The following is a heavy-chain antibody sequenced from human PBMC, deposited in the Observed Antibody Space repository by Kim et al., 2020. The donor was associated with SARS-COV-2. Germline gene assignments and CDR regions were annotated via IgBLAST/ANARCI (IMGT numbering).Heavy chain of an antibody. CDR1: GGYIGGYY. CDR3: ARHASASGSNWFDT. D-gene: IGHD5-12*01. J-gene: IGHJ5*02. Sequence: SETLSLTCTASGGYIGGYYWSWVRQAPGKGLEWIGYLFYSGSTKYNPSLKSRVAMSLDASENQVFLTLSAVTAADTAVYYCARHASASGSNWFDTWGQGTLVSVSS. V-gene: IGHV4-59*08. CDR2: LFYSGST.